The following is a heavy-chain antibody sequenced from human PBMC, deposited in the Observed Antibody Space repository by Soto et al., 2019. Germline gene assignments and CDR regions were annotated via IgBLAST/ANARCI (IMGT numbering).Heavy chain of an antibody. D-gene: IGHD3-22*01. CDR2: ISAYNGNT. Sequence: SVKVSCKASGYTFTSYGISWVRQAPGQGLEWMGWISAYNGNTNYAQKLQGRVTMTTDTSTSTAYMELRSLRSDDTAVYYCARGPYYYDSSGYYYYPDWYFDLWGRGTLVTVSS. CDR3: ARGPYYYDSSGYYYYPDWYFDL. V-gene: IGHV1-18*04. CDR1: GYTFTSYG. J-gene: IGHJ2*01.